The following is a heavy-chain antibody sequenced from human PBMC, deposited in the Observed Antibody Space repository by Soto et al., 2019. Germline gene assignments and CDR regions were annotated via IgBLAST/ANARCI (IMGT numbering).Heavy chain of an antibody. CDR2: FDPEDGET. J-gene: IGHJ4*02. Sequence: GASVKVSCKVSGYTLTELSMHWVRQAPGKGLEWMGGFDPEDGETIYAQKFQGRVTMTEDTSTDTAYMELSSLRSEDTAVYYCARDAPRCGGDSCFDCWGQGTLVTVSS. CDR3: ARDAPRCGGDSCFDC. D-gene: IGHD2-21*01. V-gene: IGHV1-24*01. CDR1: GYTLTELS.